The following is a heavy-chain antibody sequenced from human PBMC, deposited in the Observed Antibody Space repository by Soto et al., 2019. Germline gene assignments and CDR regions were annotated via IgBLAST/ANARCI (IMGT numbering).Heavy chain of an antibody. Sequence: QVQLVQSGAEVKSPGSSVKVSCKASGGTFNSDVINWVRQAPGQGLEWMGRIIPVLDRADYAQNFRGRVTITADKSTPTVHMEMSGLRSEDTAVFYCARSGSVTTQYYHGMDVWGQGTTVTVSS. J-gene: IGHJ6*02. CDR3: ARSGSVTTQYYHGMDV. CDR1: GGTFNSDV. CDR2: IIPVLDRA. D-gene: IGHD4-17*01. V-gene: IGHV1-69*04.